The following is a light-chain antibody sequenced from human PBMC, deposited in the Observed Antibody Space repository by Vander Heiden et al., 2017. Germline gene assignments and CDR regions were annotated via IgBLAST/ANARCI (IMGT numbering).Light chain of an antibody. CDR3: QAWDSIVVV. CDR2: QDC. Sequence: SYDLPQPPSVSLSPGQIASITCSPAELGAKLAFGYHQTPGPSPTQVIHQDCRLSSGIPERFSGPISGNTATLTIGGTQAIDEANSGCQAWDSIVVVFGGGTKLSVL. J-gene: IGLJ2*01. V-gene: IGLV3-1*01. CDR1: ELGAKL.